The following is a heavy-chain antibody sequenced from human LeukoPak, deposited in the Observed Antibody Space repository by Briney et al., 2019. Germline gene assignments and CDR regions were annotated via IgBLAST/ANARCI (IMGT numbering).Heavy chain of an antibody. J-gene: IGHJ6*03. Sequence: SETLSLTCNVSGGSINSGTYYWTWIRQPAGKGLEWIGRIHTSGSTNYDPSLKSRVTISVDASKNQFSLRLASVTAADTAVYYCAKEESDWSSLGYYYHYMDVWGKGTTVTISS. CDR2: IHTSGST. CDR3: AKEESDWSSLGYYYHYMDV. D-gene: IGHD3-9*01. V-gene: IGHV4-61*02. CDR1: GGSINSGTYY.